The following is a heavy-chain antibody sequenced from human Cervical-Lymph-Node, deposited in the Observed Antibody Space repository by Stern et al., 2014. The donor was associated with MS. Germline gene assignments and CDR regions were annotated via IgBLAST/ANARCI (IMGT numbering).Heavy chain of an antibody. CDR1: GGTFSSSYA. Sequence: QVQLVQSGAEVKKPGSSMNVSCKTSGGTFSSSYAITWMRQAPGQRLEWMGRIIPILGLANYAQKFQGRVTIPADTSTSTTYMELSSLRSEDTAVYYCARGVVSNRAAATLHNLFDPWGQGTLVTVSS. CDR3: ARGVVSNRAAATLHNLFDP. V-gene: IGHV1-69*09. CDR2: IIPILGLA. D-gene: IGHD2-15*01. J-gene: IGHJ5*02.